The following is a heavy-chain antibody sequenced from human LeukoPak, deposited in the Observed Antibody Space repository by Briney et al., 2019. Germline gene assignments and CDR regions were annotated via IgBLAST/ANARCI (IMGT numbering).Heavy chain of an antibody. J-gene: IGHJ5*02. D-gene: IGHD6-19*01. CDR2: INPNSGGT. CDR1: GYTFTGYY. CDR3: AREELPDSSGWYDWFDP. V-gene: IGHV1-2*06. Sequence: ASVKVSCKASGYTFTGYYMHWVRQAPGQGLEWMGRINPNSGGTNYAQKFQGRVTMTRDTSISTAYMELSRLRSDDTAVYYCAREELPDSSGWYDWFDPWGQGTLVTVSS.